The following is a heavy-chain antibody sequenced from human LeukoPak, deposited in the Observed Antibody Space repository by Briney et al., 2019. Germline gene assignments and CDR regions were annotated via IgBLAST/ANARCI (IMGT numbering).Heavy chain of an antibody. CDR3: ARVSGSRNFYFGAFDI. D-gene: IGHD3-10*01. Sequence: GGSLRLSCAASGFTFSNYAMSWVRQAPGKGLEWVSAFSDSSGSTHYADSVKGRFTISRDNSKNTLYLQMNSLRAEDTAMYYCARVSGSRNFYFGAFDIWGQGTMVTVSS. CDR2: FSDSSGST. V-gene: IGHV3-23*01. CDR1: GFTFSNYA. J-gene: IGHJ3*02.